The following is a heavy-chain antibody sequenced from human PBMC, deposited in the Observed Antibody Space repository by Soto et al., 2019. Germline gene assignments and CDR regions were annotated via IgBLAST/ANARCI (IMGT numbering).Heavy chain of an antibody. Sequence: GGSLRLSCVASGFTFRSYTMHWVRQAPGKGLEWVSSITGSGNYIYYTDSVKGRFTISRDNARNSLFLQMNSLRAEDTAVYHCVRDNTVLPVFGGKTYYAMDVWGQGTTATVYS. CDR1: GFTFRSYT. V-gene: IGHV3-21*01. D-gene: IGHD3-16*01. J-gene: IGHJ6*02. CDR3: VRDNTVLPVFGGKTYYAMDV. CDR2: ITGSGNYI.